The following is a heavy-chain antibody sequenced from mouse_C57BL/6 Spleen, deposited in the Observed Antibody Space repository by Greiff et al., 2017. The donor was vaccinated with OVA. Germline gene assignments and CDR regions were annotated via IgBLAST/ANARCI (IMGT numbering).Heavy chain of an antibody. CDR1: GYSITSGYY. V-gene: IGHV3-6*01. D-gene: IGHD2-4*01. Sequence: DVQLQESGPGLVKPSQSLSLTCSVTGYSITSGYYWNWIRQFPGNKLEWMGYISYDGSNNYNPSLKNRISITRDTSKNQFFLKLNSVTTEDTATYYCARDRGFYYDYDEGYFDYWGQGTTLTVSS. CDR2: ISYDGSN. CDR3: ARDRGFYYDYDEGYFDY. J-gene: IGHJ2*01.